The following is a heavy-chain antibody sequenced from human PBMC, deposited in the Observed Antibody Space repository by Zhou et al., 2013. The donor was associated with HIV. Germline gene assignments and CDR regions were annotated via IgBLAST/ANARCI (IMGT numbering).Heavy chain of an antibody. Sequence: QVQLVQSGAEVKKPGSSVKVSCKASGGTFSSYAISWVRQAPGQGLEWMGRIIPILGIANYAQKFQGRVTITADKSTSTAYMELSSLRSEDTAVYYCARGAAQLVQSSLDYWGQGTLVTVSS. CDR2: IIPILGIA. CDR1: GGTFSSYA. D-gene: IGHD6-13*01. V-gene: IGHV1-69*04. J-gene: IGHJ4*02. CDR3: ARGAAQLVQSSLDY.